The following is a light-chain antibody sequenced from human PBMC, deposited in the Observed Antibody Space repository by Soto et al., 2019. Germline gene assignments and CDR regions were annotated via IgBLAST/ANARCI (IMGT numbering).Light chain of an antibody. CDR2: DAP. Sequence: EFLFTQSPCTLSLSPGERATLSCRASQTVRNNYLAWYQQKHGQAPRLLIYDAPSRATGIPDRFSGGGSGTDCTLAISRLEPEDFEVYYCQQFSSYPLTFGGETKVDIK. CDR3: QQFSSYPLT. V-gene: IGKV3-20*01. J-gene: IGKJ4*01. CDR1: QTVRNNY.